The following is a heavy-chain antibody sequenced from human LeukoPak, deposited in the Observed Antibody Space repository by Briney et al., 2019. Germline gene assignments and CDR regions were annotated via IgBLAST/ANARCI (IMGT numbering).Heavy chain of an antibody. CDR1: GGSISSYY. J-gene: IGHJ5*02. D-gene: IGHD3-9*01. V-gene: IGHV4-59*08. Sequence: PSETLSLTCTGSGGSISSYYWSWIRQPPGKGLEWIGYIYYSGSTNYNPSLKSRVTISVDTSKNQFSLKLSSVTAADTAVYYCARHSTGYFDWFDPWGQGTLVTVSS. CDR3: ARHSTGYFDWFDP. CDR2: IYYSGST.